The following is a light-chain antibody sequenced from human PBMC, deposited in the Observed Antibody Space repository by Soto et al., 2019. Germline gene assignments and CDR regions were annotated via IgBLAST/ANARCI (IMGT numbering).Light chain of an antibody. V-gene: IGKV3-20*01. CDR3: QQYGYSPIT. Sequence: EIVLTQSPATLSLSPGERATLSCRASQSVTSCLAWYQHRPGQAPRLLIYGASSRATGIADRFSGSGSGTDFTLTISRLEPEDFALYYCQQYGYSPITFGQGTRLEIK. CDR1: QSVTSC. J-gene: IGKJ5*01. CDR2: GAS.